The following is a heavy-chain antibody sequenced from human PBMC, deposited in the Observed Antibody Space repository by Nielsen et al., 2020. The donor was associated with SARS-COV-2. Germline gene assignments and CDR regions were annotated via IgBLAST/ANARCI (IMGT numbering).Heavy chain of an antibody. CDR1: GYSFTSYD. V-gene: IGHV1-46*01. Sequence: VQVSCKASGYSFTSYDMHWVRQAPGQGLEWMGVIYPSVGSTIYAQKFQGRVSMTRDTSTSTVSMELRSLRSEDTAVYYCARGAWLDPWGQGTLVSVSS. J-gene: IGHJ5*02. CDR2: IYPSVGST. D-gene: IGHD1-26*01. CDR3: ARGAWLDP.